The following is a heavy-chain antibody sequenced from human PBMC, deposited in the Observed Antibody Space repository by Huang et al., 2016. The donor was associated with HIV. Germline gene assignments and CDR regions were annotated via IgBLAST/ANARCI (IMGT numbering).Heavy chain of an antibody. CDR3: AMGYGPFDF. CDR1: GFTFSSYS. J-gene: IGHJ4*02. V-gene: IGHV3-48*01. Sequence: EVHLVESGGGLVKPGGSLGLSCAASGFTFSSYSLNGVRRAPGKALEWVSDRRRSGSDKYYAVAVKDRCTISRDNANNSLYLQMNCLGAEDAGVYFCAMGYGPFDFWGQGTLVTVSS. CDR2: RRRSGSDK. D-gene: IGHD5-18*01.